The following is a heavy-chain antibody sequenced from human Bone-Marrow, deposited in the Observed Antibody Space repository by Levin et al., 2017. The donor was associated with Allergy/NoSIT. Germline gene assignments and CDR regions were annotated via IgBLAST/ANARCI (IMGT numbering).Heavy chain of an antibody. D-gene: IGHD2-21*02. Sequence: SETLSLTCTVSGGSISNGDDYWSWLRQPPGKGLEWIGYIYYTGNTYYNPSLKSRVTISADTSKNQFSLKLSSVTAADTAVYYCARERGDSDAFDSWGQGTMVTVSS. CDR1: GGSISNGDDY. J-gene: IGHJ3*02. CDR2: IYYTGNT. CDR3: ARERGDSDAFDS. V-gene: IGHV4-30-4*08.